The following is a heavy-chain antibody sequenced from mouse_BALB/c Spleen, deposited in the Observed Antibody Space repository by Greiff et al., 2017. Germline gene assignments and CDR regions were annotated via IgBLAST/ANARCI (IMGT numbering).Heavy chain of an antibody. CDR3: TRSYYGSSYGAY. J-gene: IGHJ3*01. CDR1: GYTFTSYW. V-gene: IGHV1S22*01. Sequence: LQQPGAELVRPGASVKLSCKASGYTFTSYWMHWVKQRPGQGLEWIGNIYPGSGSTNYDEKFKSKATLTVDTSSSTAYMQLSSLTSEDSAVYYCTRSYYGSSYGAYWGQGTLVTVSA. D-gene: IGHD1-1*01. CDR2: IYPGSGST.